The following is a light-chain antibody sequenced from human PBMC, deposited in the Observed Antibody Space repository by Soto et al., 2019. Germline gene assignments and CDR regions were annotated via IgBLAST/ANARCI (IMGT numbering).Light chain of an antibody. CDR3: MQTIQLPIT. CDR2: EVS. CDR1: QSLLQSDEKTN. Sequence: DILMTQSPLSLSVTLGQPASSSCKSSQSLLQSDEKTNLFWLLQKPGQPPQLLIYEVSKRFSGVPERFSGSGSGTEFTLKISRVEAEDVGVYYCMQTIQLPITFGQGTRLDIK. J-gene: IGKJ5*01. V-gene: IGKV2D-29*01.